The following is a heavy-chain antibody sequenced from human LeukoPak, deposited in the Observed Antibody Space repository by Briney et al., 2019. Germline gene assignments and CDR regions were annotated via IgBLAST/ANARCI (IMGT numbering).Heavy chain of an antibody. V-gene: IGHV1-69*13. D-gene: IGHD6-6*01. CDR3: ARAPYSSSSNFDY. J-gene: IGHJ4*02. Sequence: EASVKVSCKASGGTFSSYAISWVRQAPGQGLEWMGGIIPIFGTANYAQKFQGRVTITADESTSTAYMELSSLRSEDTAVYYCARAPYSSSSNFDYWGQGTLVTVSS. CDR2: IIPIFGTA. CDR1: GGTFSSYA.